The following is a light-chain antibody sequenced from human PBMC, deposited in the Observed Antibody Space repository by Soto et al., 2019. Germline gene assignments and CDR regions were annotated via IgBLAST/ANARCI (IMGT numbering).Light chain of an antibody. J-gene: IGKJ1*01. V-gene: IGKV3-11*01. CDR2: DAS. CDR1: QSVSSY. CDR3: QQRSNWHPIT. Sequence: EIVLTQSPATLSLSPGERATLSCRASQSVSSYLAWYQQKPGQAPRLLIYDASNRATGIPARFSGSGSGTDFTLTISSLEPEDFAVYYCQQRSNWHPITFGQGTKVDIK.